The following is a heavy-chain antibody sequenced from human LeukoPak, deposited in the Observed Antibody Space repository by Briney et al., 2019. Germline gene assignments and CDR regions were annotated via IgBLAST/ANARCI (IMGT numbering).Heavy chain of an antibody. CDR3: ARATPYYYDSSGYLLFDY. CDR1: GYTFTGYY. V-gene: IGHV1-2*02. Sequence: ASVKVSCKASGYTFTGYYMHWVRQAPGQGLEWMGWINPNSGGTNYAQKFQGRVTMTRDTSISTAYMELSRLRSDDTAVYYCARATPYYYDSSGYLLFDYWGQGTPVTVSS. D-gene: IGHD3-22*01. CDR2: INPNSGGT. J-gene: IGHJ4*02.